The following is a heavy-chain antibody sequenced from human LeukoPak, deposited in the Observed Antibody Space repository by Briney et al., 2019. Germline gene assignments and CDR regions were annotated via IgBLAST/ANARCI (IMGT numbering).Heavy chain of an antibody. CDR1: GYTFTSYD. J-gene: IGHJ3*02. D-gene: IGHD2-2*01. CDR3: ASNPVPDQYAFDI. Sequence: GASVKVSCKASGYTFTSYDINWVRQATGQGLEWMGWMNPNSGNTGHAQKFQGRVTMTRNTSISTAYMELSSLRSEDTAVYYCASNPVPDQYAFDIWGQGTMVTVSS. V-gene: IGHV1-8*01. CDR2: MNPNSGNT.